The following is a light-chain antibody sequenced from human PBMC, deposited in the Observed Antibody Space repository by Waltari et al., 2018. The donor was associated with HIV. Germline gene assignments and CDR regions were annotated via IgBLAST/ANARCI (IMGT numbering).Light chain of an antibody. CDR3: ASHAGSKDV. V-gene: IGLV2-8*01. CDR2: DVT. Sequence: QSALTQPPSASGSPGQSVTISCTGTSSDVGAYNYVSWFQQHPGKAPKLMIYDVTKLSSGVPVRFSGSKSGNTASLTVSGLQAEDEADYYCASHAGSKDVFGGGTRLTVL. CDR1: SSDVGAYNY. J-gene: IGLJ2*01.